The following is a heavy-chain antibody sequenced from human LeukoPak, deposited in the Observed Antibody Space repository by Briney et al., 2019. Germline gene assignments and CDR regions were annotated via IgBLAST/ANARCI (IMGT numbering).Heavy chain of an antibody. Sequence: GGSLRLSCAASGFTFSSYGMSWVRQAPGKGLEWVSSISSSSSYIYYADSVKGRFTVSRDNAKNSLYLQMNSLRAEDTAVYYCARLVVVAANKGNWGQGTLVTVSS. CDR1: GFTFSSYG. CDR2: ISSSSSYI. CDR3: ARLVVVAANKGN. D-gene: IGHD2-15*01. V-gene: IGHV3-21*01. J-gene: IGHJ4*02.